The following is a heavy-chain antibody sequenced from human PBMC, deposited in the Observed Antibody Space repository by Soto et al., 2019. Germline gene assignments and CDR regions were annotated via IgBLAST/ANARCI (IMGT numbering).Heavy chain of an antibody. Sequence: QVQLQESGPGLVKPSETLSLTCTVSGGSVSSGSYYWSWIRQPPGKGLEWIGYIYYSGSTNYNPSLKSRVPISVDTSKHQFSLKLSSVTAADTAVYYCARGHYYGMDVWGQGTTVTVSS. V-gene: IGHV4-61*01. CDR3: ARGHYYGMDV. J-gene: IGHJ6*02. CDR2: IYYSGST. CDR1: GGSVSSGSYY.